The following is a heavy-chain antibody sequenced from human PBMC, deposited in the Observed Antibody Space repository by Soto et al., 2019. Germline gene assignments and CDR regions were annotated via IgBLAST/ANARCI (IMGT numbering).Heavy chain of an antibody. CDR1: GGTFSSYA. J-gene: IGHJ6*02. Sequence: ASVKVSCKASGGTFSSYAISWVRQAPGQGLEWMGGIIPIFGTANYAQKFQGRVTITADESTSTAYMELSSLRSEDTAVYYRARPPPYSSSSPTYYYYGMDVWGQGTTVTVSS. D-gene: IGHD6-13*01. V-gene: IGHV1-69*13. CDR3: ARPPPYSSSSPTYYYYGMDV. CDR2: IIPIFGTA.